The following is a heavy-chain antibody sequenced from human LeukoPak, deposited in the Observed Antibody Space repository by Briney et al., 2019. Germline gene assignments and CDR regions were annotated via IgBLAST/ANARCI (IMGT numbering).Heavy chain of an antibody. D-gene: IGHD6-19*01. Sequence: GGTLRLSCAASGFTFSSYGMHWVRQAPGKGLEWVAVIWYDGSNKYYADSVKSRFTITRDNSKNTLYLQMKSLRAEDTAVVYCARDRIAVALDAFDIWGQGTMVTVSS. CDR2: IWYDGSNK. V-gene: IGHV3-33*01. CDR3: ARDRIAVALDAFDI. J-gene: IGHJ3*02. CDR1: GFTFSSYG.